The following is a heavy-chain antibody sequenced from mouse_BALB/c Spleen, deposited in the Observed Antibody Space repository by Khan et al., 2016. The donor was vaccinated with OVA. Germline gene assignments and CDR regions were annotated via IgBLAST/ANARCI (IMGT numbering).Heavy chain of an antibody. CDR3: ARGDFLLRLRAMDY. J-gene: IGHJ4*01. CDR2: ISTYNVNT. Sequence: LEVSGPEVVRPGVSVTISCKGSGYTFTDYALHWVKQSRAKSLEWIGIISTYNVNTYYNQKFQGKATMTVDKSSSTAYMELARLTSEYSAIYYCARGDFLLRLRAMDYGGQGTSVTVSS. CDR1: GYTFTDYA. D-gene: IGHD1-2*01. V-gene: IGHV1S137*01.